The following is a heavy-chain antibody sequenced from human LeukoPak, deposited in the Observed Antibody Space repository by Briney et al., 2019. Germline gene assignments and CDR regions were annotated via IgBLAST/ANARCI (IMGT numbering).Heavy chain of an antibody. D-gene: IGHD5-24*01. CDR3: VRGQTSTSPGV. Sequence: GGSLRLSCAASGFADSSSYMSWVRQAPGKGLEWVSLIYSGGSTHYADSVKGRFSISRDSSKNTLYLQMNTLRDEDTAVYYCVRGQTSTSPGVWGQGTTVTVSS. CDR1: GFADSSSY. J-gene: IGHJ6*02. CDR2: IYSGGST. V-gene: IGHV3-53*05.